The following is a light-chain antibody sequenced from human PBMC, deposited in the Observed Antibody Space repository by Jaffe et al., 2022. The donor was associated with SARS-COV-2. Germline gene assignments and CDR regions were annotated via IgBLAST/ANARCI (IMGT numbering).Light chain of an antibody. V-gene: IGKV3-20*01. CDR2: AAS. CDR1: QSVSSSY. J-gene: IGKJ1*01. CDR3: QHYGSTGT. Sequence: EIVLTQSPGTLSLSPGERATLSCRASQSVSSSYLAWLQQKPGQAPRLLIYAASTRATGIPDRFSGSGSGTDFTLTISRLEPEDFAVYYCQHYGSTGTFGQGTKVKIK.